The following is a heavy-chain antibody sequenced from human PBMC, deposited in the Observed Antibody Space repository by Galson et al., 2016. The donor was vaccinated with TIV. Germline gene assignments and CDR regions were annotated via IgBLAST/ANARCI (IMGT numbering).Heavy chain of an antibody. CDR1: GFTIIDYY. V-gene: IGHV3-11*01. J-gene: IGHJ6*02. CDR2: INYRGSPK. CDR3: ARYGGDHYGLVV. D-gene: IGHD1-26*01. Sequence: SLRLSCAASGFTIIDYYMTWIRQAPGKGLEWLSYINYRGSPKYDVDSMKGRLTMSRDIRKNSLFLDMPSLTVEDTAVYYCARYGGDHYGLVVWGQGTRVTVSS.